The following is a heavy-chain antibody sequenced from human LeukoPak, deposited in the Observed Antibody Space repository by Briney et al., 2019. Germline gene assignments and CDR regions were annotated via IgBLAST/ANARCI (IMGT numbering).Heavy chain of an antibody. CDR3: ARGGYYDSSGSFDP. J-gene: IGHJ5*02. CDR1: GYTFARYY. D-gene: IGHD3-22*01. Sequence: DSVKVSCKASGYTFARYYIHWVRQAPGQGLEWMGIINPSGGSTRYAQKFQGRVTMTRDTSTSTVYMELSSLRSDDTAVYYCARGGYYDSSGSFDPWGQGTLVTVSS. CDR2: INPSGGST. V-gene: IGHV1-46*01.